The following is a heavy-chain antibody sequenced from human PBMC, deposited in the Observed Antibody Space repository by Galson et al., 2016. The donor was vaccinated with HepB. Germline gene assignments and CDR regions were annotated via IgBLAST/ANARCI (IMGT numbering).Heavy chain of an antibody. J-gene: IGHJ6*02. CDR3: AREGLYTVAYPLYIMDV. V-gene: IGHV3-33*01. D-gene: IGHD4-23*01. Sequence: SLRLSCAASGFPFSTYGMHWVRQAPGKGLAWVAVIWYDGSNQYYADSVKGRFTISRDNSKNTLYLQMNSLRAEDTAVYYWAREGLYTVAYPLYIMDVWGQGTTVTVSS. CDR1: GFPFSTYG. CDR2: IWYDGSNQ.